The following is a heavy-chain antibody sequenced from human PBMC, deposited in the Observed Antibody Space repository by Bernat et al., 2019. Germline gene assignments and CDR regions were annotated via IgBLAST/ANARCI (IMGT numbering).Heavy chain of an antibody. V-gene: IGHV3-33*01. J-gene: IGHJ3*02. CDR3: ERDEFAFDI. CDR1: GFTFSSYV. Sequence: QVQLVESGGGVVQPGRSLRLSCAASGFTFSSYVMHWVRQAPGKGLEWVAVIWYDGSNKYYADSVKGRFTISRDNSKNTLYLQMNSLRAEDTAVYYCERDEFAFDIWGQGTMVTVSS. D-gene: IGHD3-10*01. CDR2: IWYDGSNK.